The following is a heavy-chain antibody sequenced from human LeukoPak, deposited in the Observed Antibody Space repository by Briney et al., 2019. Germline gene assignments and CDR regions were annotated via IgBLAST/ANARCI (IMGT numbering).Heavy chain of an antibody. CDR2: IYYSGSA. CDR1: GGSISSSSYY. Sequence: SETLSLTCTVSGGSISSSSYYWGWIRQPPGKGLEWIGSIYYSGSAYYNPSLKSRVTISVDTSKNQFSLKLSSVTAADTAVYYCAGSHYDSSGYYQGYFQHWGQGTLVTVSS. CDR3: AGSHYDSSGYYQGYFQH. J-gene: IGHJ1*01. V-gene: IGHV4-39*01. D-gene: IGHD3-22*01.